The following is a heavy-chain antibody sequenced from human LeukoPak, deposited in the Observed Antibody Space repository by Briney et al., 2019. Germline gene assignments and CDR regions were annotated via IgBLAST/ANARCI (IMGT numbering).Heavy chain of an antibody. D-gene: IGHD5-18*01. J-gene: IGHJ4*02. CDR2: IYSGGST. CDR3: ARDPGLNTAMAYDY. CDR1: GFTVSSNY. Sequence: GGSLRLSCAASGFTVSSNYMSWVRQAPGKGLEWVSVIYSGGSTYYADSVKGRFTISRDNSKNTLYLQMNSLRAEDTAVYYCARDPGLNTAMAYDYWGQGTLVTVSS. V-gene: IGHV3-66*02.